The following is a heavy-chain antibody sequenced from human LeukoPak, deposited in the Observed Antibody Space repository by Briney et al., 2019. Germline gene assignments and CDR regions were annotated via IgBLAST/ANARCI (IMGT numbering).Heavy chain of an antibody. D-gene: IGHD6-19*01. Sequence: SETLSLTCAVYGGSFSGYYWSWNRQPPGKGLEWIGEINHSGSANYNPSLKSRVTLSIDTSKNQFSLILSSVTAADTAVYYCARSAGYSSAWGQGTRVTVSS. CDR1: GGSFSGYY. V-gene: IGHV4-34*01. CDR3: ARSAGYSSA. J-gene: IGHJ5*02. CDR2: INHSGSA.